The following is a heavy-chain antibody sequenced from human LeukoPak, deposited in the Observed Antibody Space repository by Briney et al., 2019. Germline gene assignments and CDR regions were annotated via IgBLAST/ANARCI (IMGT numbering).Heavy chain of an antibody. CDR3: ARVYEVYYYGSGNFFPIEY. Sequence: ASVKVSCKGSGYTFTGYYIHWVRQAPGQGLEWMGWINPKRGGTNYAQKFQGRVTMTRDTSINTAYMELSRLRSGGTAVYYCARVYEVYYYGSGNFFPIEYWGQGTLVTVSS. V-gene: IGHV1-2*02. CDR2: INPKRGGT. CDR1: GYTFTGYY. J-gene: IGHJ4*02. D-gene: IGHD3-10*01.